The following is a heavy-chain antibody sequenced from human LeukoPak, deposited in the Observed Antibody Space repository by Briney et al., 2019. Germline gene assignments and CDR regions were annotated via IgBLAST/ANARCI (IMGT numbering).Heavy chain of an antibody. CDR3: VRGDRYFFDY. CDR1: GFRFSSYE. D-gene: IGHD1-14*01. Sequence: GGSLRLSCAASGFRFSSYEMNWVRQAPGRGLEWVSYIGNTGRTIYYVDSVKGRFTVSRDNAKNSLYLQMNSLGAEDTAIYYCVRGDRYFFDYWGQGTLVTVSS. CDR2: IGNTGRTI. J-gene: IGHJ4*02. V-gene: IGHV3-48*03.